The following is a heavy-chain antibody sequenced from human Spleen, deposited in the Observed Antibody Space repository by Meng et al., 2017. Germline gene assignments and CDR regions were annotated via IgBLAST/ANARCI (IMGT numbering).Heavy chain of an antibody. CDR3: ARARTTNQSKYRNAYNWFDP. J-gene: IGHJ5*02. V-gene: IGHV4-4*02. CDR1: GGSITSASW. CDR2: IYHSGST. Sequence: QVQLQESGPGEVKPSGTLSLTCAVSGGSITSASWWSWVRQPPGKGLEWIGYIYHSGSTHYNPSLKSRVIMSVDTSKNQFSLKLYSVTAADTAVYYCARARTTNQSKYRNAYNWFDPWGQGTLVTVSS. D-gene: IGHD2/OR15-2a*01.